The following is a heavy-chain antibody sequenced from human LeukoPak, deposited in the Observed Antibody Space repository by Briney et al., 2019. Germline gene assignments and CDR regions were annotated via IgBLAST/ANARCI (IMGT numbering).Heavy chain of an antibody. Sequence: GESLKISCKGSGYSFTSNWIGWVRQMPGKGLEWMGIIYPGDSDTRYSPSFQGQVTISADKSISTAYLQWSSLKASDTAMYYCARHSYYYGISGYYGYWGQGTLVTVSS. CDR3: ARHSYYYGISGYYGY. V-gene: IGHV5-51*01. J-gene: IGHJ4*02. CDR2: IYPGDSDT. D-gene: IGHD3-22*01. CDR1: GYSFTSNW.